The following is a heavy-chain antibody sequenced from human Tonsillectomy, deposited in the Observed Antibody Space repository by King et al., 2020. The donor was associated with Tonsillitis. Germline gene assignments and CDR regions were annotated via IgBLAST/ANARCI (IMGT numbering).Heavy chain of an antibody. J-gene: IGHJ4*02. CDR3: ARDLYCSGGSCSAFDY. D-gene: IGHD2-15*01. CDR2: INPYNGNT. CDR1: GYIFTSYA. Sequence: QLVQSGAEVTKPGASVKVSCKASGYIFTSYAISWVRQAPGQGLEWMGWINPYNGNTNYVQKVQGRVTMTTDTSTSTAYMELRSLRSDDTAVYYCARDLYCSGGSCSAFDYWGQGALVTVSS. V-gene: IGHV1-18*01.